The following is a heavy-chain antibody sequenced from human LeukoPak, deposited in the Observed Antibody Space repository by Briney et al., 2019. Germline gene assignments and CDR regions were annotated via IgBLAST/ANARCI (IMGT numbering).Heavy chain of an antibody. CDR2: INPNSGGT. CDR1: GYTFTGYY. Sequence: ASVKVSCKASGYTFTGYYMHWVRQAPGQGLEWMGWINPNSGGTNYAQKFQGRVTMTRDTSISTAYMELSRLRSDDTAVYYCARDLDYYDSSGLDYWGQGTLVTVSS. V-gene: IGHV1-2*02. CDR3: ARDLDYYDSSGLDY. D-gene: IGHD3-22*01. J-gene: IGHJ4*02.